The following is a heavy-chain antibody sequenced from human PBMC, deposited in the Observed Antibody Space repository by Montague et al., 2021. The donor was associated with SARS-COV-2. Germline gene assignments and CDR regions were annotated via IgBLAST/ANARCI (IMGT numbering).Heavy chain of an antibody. D-gene: IGHD3-10*01. CDR1: GGSISSSSYY. J-gene: IGHJ4*02. CDR2: IYYSGNS. V-gene: IGHV4-39*02. Sequence: SETLSLTCTVSGGSISSSSYYWGWNRPPPGKGLEWIGNIYYSGNSNYNPSLQSRGTISVDTSKNHLSLRLSSVTAAAMSVYFSARGMSRGFTTPFDYWGQGSQVTVSS. CDR3: ARGMSRGFTTPFDY.